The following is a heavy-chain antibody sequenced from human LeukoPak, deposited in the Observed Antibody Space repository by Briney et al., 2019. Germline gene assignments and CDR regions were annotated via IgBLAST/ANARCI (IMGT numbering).Heavy chain of an antibody. Sequence: GGSLRLSCAVSGVSFSGYAMHWVRQAPGKGLEWVSYISSSGSTIYYADSVKGRFTISRDNAKNSLYLQMNSLRAEDTAVYYCAILPRWGTNWFDPWGQGTLVTVSS. CDR3: AILPRWGTNWFDP. J-gene: IGHJ5*02. CDR1: GVSFSGYA. D-gene: IGHD7-27*01. CDR2: ISSSGSTI. V-gene: IGHV3-48*04.